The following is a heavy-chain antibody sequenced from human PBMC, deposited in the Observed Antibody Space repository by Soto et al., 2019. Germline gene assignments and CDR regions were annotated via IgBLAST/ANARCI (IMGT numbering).Heavy chain of an antibody. V-gene: IGHV1-8*01. J-gene: IGHJ2*01. Sequence: QVQLVQSGAEVKKPGASVKVSCKASGYSFTSYDINWVRQATGQGLEWMGWMNPNSGTTGYAQKFQGRVTMTRNTSISTAYRELSSLRSEDTAVYYCARVYGDMGWWYFDLWGRGTLVTVSS. CDR3: ARVYGDMGWWYFDL. CDR1: GYSFTSYD. CDR2: MNPNSGTT. D-gene: IGHD4-17*01.